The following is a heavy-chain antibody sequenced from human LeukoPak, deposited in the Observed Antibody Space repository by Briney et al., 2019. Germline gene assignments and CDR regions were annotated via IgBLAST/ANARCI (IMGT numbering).Heavy chain of an antibody. D-gene: IGHD2-21*02. J-gene: IGHJ3*02. Sequence: PSETLSLTCAVYGGSFSGYYWSWIRQPPGKGLEWIGYIYYSGSTFYNPSLKSRVTISVDTSKNQLSLKLNSVTAADTAIYYCARAPIVVVTASAFDIWGQGTMVTVSS. CDR1: GGSFSGYY. CDR2: IYYSGST. CDR3: ARAPIVVVTASAFDI. V-gene: IGHV4-30-4*08.